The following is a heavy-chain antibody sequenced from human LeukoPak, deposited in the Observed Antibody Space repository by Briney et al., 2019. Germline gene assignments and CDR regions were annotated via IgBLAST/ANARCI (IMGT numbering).Heavy chain of an antibody. Sequence: SETLSLTCAIYGGSLGGHFCSWIRQPPGKGLEWIGEINHSGNTNYNPSLKSRVTMSVDTSKNQFSLRLNSVTAADTAVYYCAKGPQTGWFDTWGQGTLVTVSS. D-gene: IGHD3-10*01. CDR3: AKGPQTGWFDT. CDR2: INHSGNT. J-gene: IGHJ5*02. CDR1: GGSLGGHF. V-gene: IGHV4-34*01.